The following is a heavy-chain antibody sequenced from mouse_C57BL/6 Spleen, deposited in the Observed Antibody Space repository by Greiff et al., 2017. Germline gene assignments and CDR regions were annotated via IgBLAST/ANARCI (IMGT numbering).Heavy chain of an antibody. J-gene: IGHJ4*01. V-gene: IGHV1-18*01. CDR2: INPNNGGT. CDR3: ARFTTVVAKDYAMDY. CDR1: GYTFTDYN. D-gene: IGHD1-1*01. Sequence: EVQLQQSGPELVKPGASVKIPCKASGYTFTDYNMDWVKQSHGKSLEWIGDINPNNGGTIYNQKFKGKATLTVDKSSSTAYIELRNLTSEDTSVYYCARFTTVVAKDYAMDYWGQGTSVTVAS.